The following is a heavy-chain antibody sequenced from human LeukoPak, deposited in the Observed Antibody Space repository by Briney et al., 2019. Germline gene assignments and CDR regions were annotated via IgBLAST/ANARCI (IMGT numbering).Heavy chain of an antibody. V-gene: IGHV3-74*01. CDR1: GFTFSPYW. Sequence: GGSLRLSCAASGFTFSPYWMHWVRQAPGKGLVWVSHINSDGSTTSYADSVKGRFTISRDNAQNTLYLQMNSLRAEDTAVYYCAKGLLYSSSWYYFDYWGQGTLVTVSS. D-gene: IGHD6-13*01. J-gene: IGHJ4*02. CDR3: AKGLLYSSSWYYFDY. CDR2: INSDGSTT.